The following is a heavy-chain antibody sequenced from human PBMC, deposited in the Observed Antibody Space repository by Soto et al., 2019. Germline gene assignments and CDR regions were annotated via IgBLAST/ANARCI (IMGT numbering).Heavy chain of an antibody. V-gene: IGHV3-9*01. CDR3: ARRYVGGGTFHPFDY. CDR1: GFTFDDYS. J-gene: IGHJ4*02. D-gene: IGHD2-15*01. Sequence: EVQLVESGGGLVQPGRSLRLSCVASGFTFDDYSMHWVRQAPGKGLEWVSGISRNSDFLVYADSVKGRFTISRDNAESSLYLQMNSLRAEDTAFYHCARRYVGGGTFHPFDYWGQGALVTVSS. CDR2: ISRNSDFL.